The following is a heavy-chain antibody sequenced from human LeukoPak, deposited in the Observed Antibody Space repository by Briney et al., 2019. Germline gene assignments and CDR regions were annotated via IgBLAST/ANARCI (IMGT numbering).Heavy chain of an antibody. CDR1: GGSLSSGGYY. CDR3: AGEYQEGAFYI. J-gene: IGHJ3*02. V-gene: IGHV4-31*03. Sequence: PSETLSLTCTVSGGSLSSGGYYWRWLGQHPGRGREWIGYIYYSGSTYYNPSLKSRVTISVVTSKNQFSLKLSSVTAADTAVYYCAGEYQEGAFYIWGQGTMVTVSS. CDR2: IYYSGST. D-gene: IGHD2-2*01.